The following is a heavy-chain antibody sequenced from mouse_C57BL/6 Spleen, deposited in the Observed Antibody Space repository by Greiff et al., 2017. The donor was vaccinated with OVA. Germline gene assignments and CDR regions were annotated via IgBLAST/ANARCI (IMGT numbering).Heavy chain of an antibody. Sequence: EVQLQQSGPELVKPGASVKISCKASGYTFTDYYMNWVKQSHGKSLEWIGDINPNNGGTSYNQKFKGKATLTVDKSSSTAYMELRSLTSEDSAVYYCARSGALGGDYYAMDYWGQGTSVTVSS. J-gene: IGHJ4*01. CDR1: GYTFTDYY. V-gene: IGHV1-26*01. CDR3: ARSGALGGDYYAMDY. CDR2: INPNNGGT. D-gene: IGHD3-1*01.